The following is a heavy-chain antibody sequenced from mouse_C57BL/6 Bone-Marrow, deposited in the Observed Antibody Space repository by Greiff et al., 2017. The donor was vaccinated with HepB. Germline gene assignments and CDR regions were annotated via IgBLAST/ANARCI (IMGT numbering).Heavy chain of an antibody. J-gene: IGHJ4*01. CDR1: GYTFTSYW. CDR2: IDPNSGGN. V-gene: IGHV1-72*01. Sequence: VQLQQPGAELVKPGASVKLSCKASGYTFTSYWMHWVKQRPGRGLEWIGRIDPNSGGNKYNEKFKSKATLTVDKPSSTAYMQLSSLTSEDSAVYDCARGYSNYPYYAMDYWGQGTSVTVSS. D-gene: IGHD2-5*01. CDR3: ARGYSNYPYYAMDY.